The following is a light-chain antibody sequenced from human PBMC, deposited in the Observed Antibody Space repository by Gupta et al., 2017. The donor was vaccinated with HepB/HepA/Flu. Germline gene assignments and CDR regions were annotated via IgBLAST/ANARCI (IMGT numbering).Light chain of an antibody. CDR1: SSNIGNNY. J-gene: IGLJ3*02. CDR2: GNE. V-gene: IGLV1-51*02. CDR3: GTWDNSLSVWV. Sequence: QSVLPQPPSVSAAPGQTVTISCSGSSSNIGNNYVSWYQQLPGTAPELLISGNEKRPSGIPDRFSGSKSGTSATLGIAGLQTGDEADYYCGTWDNSLSVWVFGGGTKVTVL.